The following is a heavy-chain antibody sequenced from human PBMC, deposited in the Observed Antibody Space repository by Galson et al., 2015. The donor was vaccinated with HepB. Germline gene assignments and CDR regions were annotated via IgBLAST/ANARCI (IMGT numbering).Heavy chain of an antibody. D-gene: IGHD6-13*01. CDR1: GYTFTTYA. Sequence: SVKVSCKASGYTFTTYAVNWVRQAPGQGLEWMGWINTNTGNPTFAQGFTGRFVFSLDTSVSTAYLQISSLKAEDTAVYYCARAFRAAAGTGGDYWGQGTLVTVSS. CDR3: ARAFRAAAGTGGDY. CDR2: INTNTGNP. V-gene: IGHV7-4-1*02. J-gene: IGHJ4*02.